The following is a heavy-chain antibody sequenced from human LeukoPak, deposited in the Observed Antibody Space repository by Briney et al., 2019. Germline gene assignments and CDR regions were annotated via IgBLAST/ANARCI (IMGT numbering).Heavy chain of an antibody. CDR1: VGSISRGDYY. V-gene: IGHV4-30-4*01. Sequence: PSEPLSLTCTVSVGSISRGDYYWSWIRQPPGKDLEWIGYIYYSGSTYYNPSLKSRVTISVDTSKNQFSLKLSSVTAADTAVYYCASGESYYYGMDVWGQGTTVTVSS. CDR3: ASGESYYYGMDV. J-gene: IGHJ6*02. CDR2: IYYSGST.